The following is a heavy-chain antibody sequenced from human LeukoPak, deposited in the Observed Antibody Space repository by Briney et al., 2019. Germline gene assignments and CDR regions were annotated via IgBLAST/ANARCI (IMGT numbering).Heavy chain of an antibody. CDR1: GFTFSSYS. CDR2: ISSSISYI. V-gene: IGHV3-21*01. D-gene: IGHD2-15*01. J-gene: IGHJ4*02. Sequence: GGSLRLSCAASGFTFSSYSINWVRQAPGKGLEWVSSISSSISYINYADSVKGRFTISRDNAKNSLYLQMNSLRTEDTAVYYCAGDREYCCGGSCYENDYWGQGNLVTVSS. CDR3: AGDREYCCGGSCYENDY.